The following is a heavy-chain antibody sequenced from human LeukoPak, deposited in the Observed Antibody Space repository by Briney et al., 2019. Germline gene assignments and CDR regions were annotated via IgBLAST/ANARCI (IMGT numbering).Heavy chain of an antibody. D-gene: IGHD5-24*01. CDR1: GGSISSGSYY. CDR3: ARGGMRNGYVEDAFDI. J-gene: IGHJ3*02. V-gene: IGHV4-61*02. CDR2: TYASGST. Sequence: SETLSLTCSVSGGSISSGSYYWSWIRQPAGQGLEWIGRTYASGSTNYKPSLKSRVTISLDTSKNQISLKLNSVTAADTAAYCCARGGMRNGYVEDAFDIWGPGTMVTVSS.